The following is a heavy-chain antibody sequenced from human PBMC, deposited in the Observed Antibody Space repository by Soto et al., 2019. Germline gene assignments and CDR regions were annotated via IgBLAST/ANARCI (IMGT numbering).Heavy chain of an antibody. CDR2: IYYSGST. CDR1: GRSISSYY. V-gene: IGHV4-59*01. D-gene: IGHD2-15*01. Sequence: PSSTLSLTCTVSGRSISSYYWSWIRQPPGKGLEWIGYIYYSGSTNYNPSLKSRVTISVDTSKNQFSLKLSSVTAADTAVYYCARVGAGFDYWGQGTLVTVTS. CDR3: ARVGAGFDY. J-gene: IGHJ4*02.